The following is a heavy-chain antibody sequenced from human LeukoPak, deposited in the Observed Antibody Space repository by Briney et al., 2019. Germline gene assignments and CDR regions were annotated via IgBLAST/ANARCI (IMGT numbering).Heavy chain of an antibody. D-gene: IGHD6-6*01. CDR2: SYTSGST. CDR3: ARYSSSSCVDY. CDR1: GVSISSGSYY. J-gene: IGHJ4*02. V-gene: IGHV4-61*02. Sequence: PSETLSLTCAVSGVSISSGSYYWSCLRQPAGMGLESIIRSYTSGSTSYNPSLKSRVTISLDTSKNQFSLKLSSVTAADTAVYYSARYSSSSCVDYWGQGTLVTVSS.